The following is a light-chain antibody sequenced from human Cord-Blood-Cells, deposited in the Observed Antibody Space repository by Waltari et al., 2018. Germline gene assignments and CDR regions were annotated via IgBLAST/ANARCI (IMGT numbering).Light chain of an antibody. CDR3: QQYYSTPYS. V-gene: IGKV4-1*01. Sequence: DIVMTQSADSLAVSLGERATLNCKSSPSVLYSSNNKNYLAWYQQKPGQPPKLLIYWASTRESGVPDRFSGSGSGTDFTLTISSLQAEDVAVYYCQQYYSTPYSFGQGTKLEIK. J-gene: IGKJ2*03. CDR2: WAS. CDR1: PSVLYSSNNKNY.